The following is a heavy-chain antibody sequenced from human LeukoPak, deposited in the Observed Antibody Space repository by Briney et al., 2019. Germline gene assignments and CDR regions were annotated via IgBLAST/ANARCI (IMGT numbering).Heavy chain of an antibody. CDR3: AKVRVGTAHFDY. Sequence: SGGSLRLSCAASGFIFNNYGMHWVRQAPGKGLEWVVVISHDGSNNNYADSVKGRFTISRDNSKNTLYLQMNSLRPEDTAVYYCAKVRVGTAHFDYWGQGTLVTVSS. CDR1: GFIFNNYG. V-gene: IGHV3-30*18. J-gene: IGHJ4*02. CDR2: ISHDGSNN. D-gene: IGHD2-15*01.